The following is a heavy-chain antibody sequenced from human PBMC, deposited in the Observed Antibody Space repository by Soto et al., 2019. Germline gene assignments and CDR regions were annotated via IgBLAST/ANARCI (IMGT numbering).Heavy chain of an antibody. Sequence: SGPTLVNPTQTLTLTCTFSGFSLSTSGMRVSWIRQPPGKALEWLARIDWDDDKFYSTSLKTRLTISKDTSKNQVVLTMTNMDPVDTATYYCARTYYYDSSGNYDYWGQGTLVTVSS. CDR1: GFSLSTSGMR. V-gene: IGHV2-70*04. D-gene: IGHD3-22*01. J-gene: IGHJ4*02. CDR3: ARTYYYDSSGNYDY. CDR2: IDWDDDK.